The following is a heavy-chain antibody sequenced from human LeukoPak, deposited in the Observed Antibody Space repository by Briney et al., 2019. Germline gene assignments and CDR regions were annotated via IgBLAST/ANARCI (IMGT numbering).Heavy chain of an antibody. Sequence: SSETLSLTCTVSGSSISSGYYWGWIRQPPGKGLEWIGNIYHSGTTYYNPSLKSRVTISVDTSKNQFSLKLSSVTAADAAVYYCASTLVRGVIAPFDYWGQGTLVIVSS. CDR1: GSSISSGYY. CDR3: ASTLVRGVIAPFDY. CDR2: IYHSGTT. D-gene: IGHD3-10*01. V-gene: IGHV4-38-2*02. J-gene: IGHJ4*02.